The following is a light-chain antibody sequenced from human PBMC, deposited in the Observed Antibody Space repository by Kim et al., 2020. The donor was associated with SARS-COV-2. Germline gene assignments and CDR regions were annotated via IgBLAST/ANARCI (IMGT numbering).Light chain of an antibody. Sequence: SSELTQDPAVSVALGQKVRITCQGDSLRRYYASWYQQRPGQGPVLVIYAKDNRPSGIPDRFSGSSAGNIASLTITGAQAEDEADYYCNSRDNSGASYVFG. CDR1: SLRRYY. J-gene: IGLJ1*01. V-gene: IGLV3-19*01. CDR3: NSRDNSGASYV. CDR2: AKD.